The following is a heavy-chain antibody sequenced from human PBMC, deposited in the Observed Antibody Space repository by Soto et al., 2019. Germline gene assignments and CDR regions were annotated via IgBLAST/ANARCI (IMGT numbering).Heavy chain of an antibody. D-gene: IGHD6-19*01. Sequence: EVQLVESGGGLVQPGGSLRLSCAASGFTFSSYDFHWVRQATGKGLEWVSGIVTVNDIYYAGSVKGRFTLSRENAKNSWYLQMNSLRAEDSAVYYGASGRSGWDYWGQGTLVTVSS. CDR3: ASGRSGWDY. V-gene: IGHV3-13*01. CDR2: IVTVNDI. CDR1: GFTFSSYD. J-gene: IGHJ4*02.